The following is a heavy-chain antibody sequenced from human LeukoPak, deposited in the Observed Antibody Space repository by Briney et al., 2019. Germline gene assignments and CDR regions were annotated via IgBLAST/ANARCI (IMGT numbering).Heavy chain of an antibody. J-gene: IGHJ6*03. CDR3: ARGALYYMDV. CDR2: IVGGDGGT. V-gene: IGHV3-23*01. CDR1: GFSVSDNG. Sequence: GGTLRLSCAASGFSVSDNGMSWVRQAPGKGLEWVSGIVGGDGGTYYADSVKGRFIISRDNSKNTLYVQMNSLRAEDTAVYYCARGALYYMDVWGKGTTVTISS.